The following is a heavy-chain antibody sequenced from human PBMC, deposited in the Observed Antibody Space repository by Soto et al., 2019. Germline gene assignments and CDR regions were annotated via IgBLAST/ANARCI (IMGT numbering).Heavy chain of an antibody. J-gene: IGHJ4*02. CDR2: ISGSGGST. D-gene: IGHD6-13*01. CDR3: AKGVSGDPIAAVYFDY. V-gene: IGHV3-23*01. CDR1: GFTFSSYA. Sequence: GGSLRLSCAASGFTFSSYAMSWVRQAPGKGLEWVSAISGSGGSTYYADSVKGRFTISSDNSKNTLYLQMNSLRAEDTAVYYCAKGVSGDPIAAVYFDYWGQGTLVTVSS.